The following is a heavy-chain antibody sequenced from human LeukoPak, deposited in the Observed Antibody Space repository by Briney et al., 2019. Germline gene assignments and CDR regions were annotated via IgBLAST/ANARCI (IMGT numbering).Heavy chain of an antibody. CDR1: GYSISSGYY. CDR3: ARSTIFGVGPDY. CDR2: IYHSGST. J-gene: IGHJ4*02. D-gene: IGHD3-3*01. V-gene: IGHV4-38-2*01. Sequence: PSETLSLTCAVSGYSISSGYYWGWIRQPPGKGLEWIGSIYHSGSTYYNPSLKSRVTISVDTSKNQFSLKLSSVTAADTAVYYCARSTIFGVGPDYWGQGTLVTVSS.